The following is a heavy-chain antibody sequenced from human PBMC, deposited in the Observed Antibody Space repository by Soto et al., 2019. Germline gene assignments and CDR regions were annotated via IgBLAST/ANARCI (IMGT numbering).Heavy chain of an antibody. CDR1: GFTFTNYG. J-gene: IGHJ6*03. CDR3: ARDSGAEVVAPREARYMDV. Sequence: QVNLVQSGAEVKRPGASVKISCKASGFTFTNYGFSWERLAPGQGLEWLGWISSFNGNTNYPQKNQGRITMTTDTSTSTVYMELRSLTPDDTAVYFCARDSGAEVVAPREARYMDVWGKGTTVTVSS. D-gene: IGHD1-26*01. V-gene: IGHV1-18*01. CDR2: ISSFNGNT.